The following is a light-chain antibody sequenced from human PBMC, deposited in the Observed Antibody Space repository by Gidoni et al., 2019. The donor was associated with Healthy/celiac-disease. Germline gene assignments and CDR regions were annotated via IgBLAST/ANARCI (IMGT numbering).Light chain of an antibody. V-gene: IGKV2-29*02. Sequence: DIVMTQTPLSLSVTPGQPASISCKSSQRLLHSDGKSYLSWYLQKPGQSPQLLIYAVSSRFSGVPDRFSGSGSGTDFTLKISRVEAEDVGVYYCMQGIHLPLTFGGGTKVEIK. CDR1: QRLLHSDGKSY. J-gene: IGKJ4*01. CDR3: MQGIHLPLT. CDR2: AVS.